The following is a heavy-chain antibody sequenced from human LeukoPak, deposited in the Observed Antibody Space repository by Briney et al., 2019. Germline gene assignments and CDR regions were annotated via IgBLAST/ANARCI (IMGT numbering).Heavy chain of an antibody. V-gene: IGHV3-23*01. CDR3: AKGAGDWYFDL. CDR2: ISTSGGST. J-gene: IGHJ2*01. D-gene: IGHD3-10*01. CDR1: GFTFSSYS. Sequence: GGSLRLSCAASGFTFSSYSMNWVRQAPGKGLEWVSSISTSGGSTYYADSVKGRFTISRDNSKNTLYVQMSSLRAEDTAVYYCAKGAGDWYFDLWGRGTLVTVSS.